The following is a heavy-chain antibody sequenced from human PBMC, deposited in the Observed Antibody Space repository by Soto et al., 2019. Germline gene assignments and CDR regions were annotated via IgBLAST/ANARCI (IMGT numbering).Heavy chain of an antibody. CDR3: AKVSRDGSQVA. CDR2: FTSDGAT. D-gene: IGHD5-12*01. CDR1: GFIFRSYS. J-gene: IGHJ4*02. Sequence: PGGSLRLSCAASGFIFRSYSMSWVRQAPGKGLEWVSTFTSDGATYYADSVRARFTISRDNSKNTLFLQTNSLRAEDTGLYYCAKVSRDGSQVAWGQGTLVTVSS. V-gene: IGHV3-23*01.